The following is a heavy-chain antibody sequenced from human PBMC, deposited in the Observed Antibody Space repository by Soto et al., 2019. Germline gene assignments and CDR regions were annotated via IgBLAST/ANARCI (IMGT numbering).Heavy chain of an antibody. CDR1: GGSISSYY. CDR3: ARHFPDSYGSGIYYYYMDV. Sequence: PSETLSLTCTVSGGSISSYYWSWIRQPPGKGLEWIGYIYYSGSTNYNPSHKSRDNISVDTSKNQFSLKLSSVTAADTAVFYCARHFPDSYGSGIYYYYMDVWGKGTTVTVSS. D-gene: IGHD3-10*01. CDR2: IYYSGST. V-gene: IGHV4-59*08. J-gene: IGHJ6*03.